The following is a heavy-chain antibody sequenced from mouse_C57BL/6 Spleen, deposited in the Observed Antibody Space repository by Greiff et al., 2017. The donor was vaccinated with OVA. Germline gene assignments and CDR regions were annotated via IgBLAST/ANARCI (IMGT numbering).Heavy chain of an antibody. CDR1: GYSITSGYY. D-gene: IGHD1-1*01. Sequence: ESGPGLVKPSQSLSLTCSVTGYSITSGYYWNWIRQFPGNKLEWMGYISYDGSNNYNPSLKNRISITRDTSKNQFFLKLNSVTTEDTATYYCARDTYYYGSSYGFDYWGQGTTLTVSS. CDR3: ARDTYYYGSSYGFDY. J-gene: IGHJ2*01. CDR2: ISYDGSN. V-gene: IGHV3-6*01.